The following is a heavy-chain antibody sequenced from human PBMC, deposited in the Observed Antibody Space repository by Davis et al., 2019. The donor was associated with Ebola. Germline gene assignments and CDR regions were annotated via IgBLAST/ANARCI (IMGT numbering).Heavy chain of an antibody. CDR1: GFTFSSYG. CDR2: ISYDGSNK. J-gene: IGHJ6*02. Sequence: GGSLRLSCAASGFTFSSYGMHWVRQAPGKGLEWVAVISYDGSNKYYADSVKGRFTIPRDNSKNTLYLQMNSLRAEDTAVYYCGDYGTNSGMDVWGQGTTVTVSS. CDR3: GDYGTNSGMDV. V-gene: IGHV3-30*03. D-gene: IGHD4-17*01.